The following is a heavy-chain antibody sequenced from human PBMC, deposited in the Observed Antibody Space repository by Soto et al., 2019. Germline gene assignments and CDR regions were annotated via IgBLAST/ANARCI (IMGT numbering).Heavy chain of an antibody. CDR1: GGTFSSYA. V-gene: IGHV1-69*13. CDR2: IIPMFGTT. CDR3: TRDLYYFDSSAYYGHNWFDP. Sequence: SVKVSCKASGGTFSSYAISWVRQAPGQGLEWMGGIIPMFGTTTYAENFQGRVTITADESTGTAYMELTSLRSEDTAVYYCTRDLYYFDSSAYYGHNWFDPWGQGTRVTVSS. J-gene: IGHJ5*02. D-gene: IGHD3-22*01.